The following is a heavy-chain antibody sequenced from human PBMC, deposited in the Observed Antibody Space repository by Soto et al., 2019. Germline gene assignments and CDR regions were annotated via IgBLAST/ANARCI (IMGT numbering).Heavy chain of an antibody. D-gene: IGHD3-10*01. V-gene: IGHV1-69*13. Sequence: SVKVSCKASGGTFGTYAINCVRQTPGQGLEWMGGIIPMFATTNYAQEFQGRVTITADESTGTAYMELSSLRSDDTAVYFCARGEGVIPVWRYWGHGTLVTVSS. CDR3: ARGEGVIPVWRY. CDR2: IIPMFATT. J-gene: IGHJ4*01. CDR1: GGTFGTYA.